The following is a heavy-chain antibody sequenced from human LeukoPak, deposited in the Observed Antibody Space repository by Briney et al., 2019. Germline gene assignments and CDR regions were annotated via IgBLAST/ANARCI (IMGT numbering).Heavy chain of an antibody. CDR1: GFTFSSYE. CDR3: ARFNFYDSSGHGY. J-gene: IGHJ4*02. D-gene: IGHD3-22*01. CDR2: ISSSGSTI. Sequence: GGSLRLSCAASGFTFSSYEMNWVRQAPGKGLEWVSYISSSGSTIYYADSVKGRFTISRDNAKNSLYLQMNSLRAEDTAVYYCARFNFYDSSGHGYWGQGTLVTVSS. V-gene: IGHV3-48*03.